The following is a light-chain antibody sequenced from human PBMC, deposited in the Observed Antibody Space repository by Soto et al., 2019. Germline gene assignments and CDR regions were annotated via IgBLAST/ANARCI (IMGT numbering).Light chain of an antibody. J-gene: IGKJ1*01. V-gene: IGKV3-15*01. CDR3: HQYNNWSPWT. CDR1: QSVSSN. CDR2: GAS. Sequence: IVMTQSPATLSVSPGERATLSCRASQSVSSNLALYQQKPGQAPRLLIYGASTRATGIPARFSGSGSGREFTLTISRVPSEAYAVYYCHQYNNWSPWTFGQGNKVEIK.